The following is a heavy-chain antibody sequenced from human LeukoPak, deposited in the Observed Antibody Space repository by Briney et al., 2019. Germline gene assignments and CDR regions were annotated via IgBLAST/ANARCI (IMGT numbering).Heavy chain of an antibody. Sequence: PSETLSLTCTVSGGSISSSSYYWGWIRQPPGKGLEWIGSIYYSGSTYYNPSLKSRVTISVDTSKNQFSLKLSSVTAADTAVYYCARDEEGRYCSSTSCYEYNWFDPWGQGTLVTVSS. CDR2: IYYSGST. V-gene: IGHV4-39*07. CDR1: GGSISSSSYY. J-gene: IGHJ5*02. CDR3: ARDEEGRYCSSTSCYEYNWFDP. D-gene: IGHD2-2*01.